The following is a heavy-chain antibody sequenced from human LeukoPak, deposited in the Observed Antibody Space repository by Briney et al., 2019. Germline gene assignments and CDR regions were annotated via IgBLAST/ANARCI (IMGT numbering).Heavy chain of an antibody. CDR1: GFTFSSYW. Sequence: GGSLRLSCAASGFTFSSYWMSWVRQAPGKGLEWVANIKQDGSEKYYVDFVKGRFTISRDNAKNSLYLQMNSLRAEDTAVYYCARDIYDILTGDAFDIWGQGTMVTVSS. D-gene: IGHD3-9*01. V-gene: IGHV3-7*01. J-gene: IGHJ3*02. CDR2: IKQDGSEK. CDR3: ARDIYDILTGDAFDI.